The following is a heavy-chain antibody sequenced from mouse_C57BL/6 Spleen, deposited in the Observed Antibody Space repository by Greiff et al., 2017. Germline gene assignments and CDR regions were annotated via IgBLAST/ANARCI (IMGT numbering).Heavy chain of an antibody. CDR1: GYSITSGYY. J-gene: IGHJ3*01. V-gene: IGHV3-6*01. Sequence: EVQLQESGPGLVKPSQSLSLTCSVTGYSITSGYYWNWIRQFPGNKLEWMGYISYDGSNNYNPSLKNRISITRDTSKNQFFLKLNSVTTEDTATYYGARESLTTVEGGSFAYWGQGTLVTVSA. CDR3: ARESLTTVEGGSFAY. CDR2: ISYDGSN. D-gene: IGHD1-1*01.